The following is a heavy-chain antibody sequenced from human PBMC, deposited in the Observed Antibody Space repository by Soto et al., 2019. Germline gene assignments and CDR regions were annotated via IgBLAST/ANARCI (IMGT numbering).Heavy chain of an antibody. J-gene: IGHJ4*01. D-gene: IGHD6-19*01. Sequence: PGGSLRLFCAASGFTFSSYAMSWVRQAPGKGLEWVSAISGSGGSTYYADSVKGRFTISSDNSKNPLYLQMNSLRADDTAVYYCSREGSPALDSSGWLDYWGHGTLVTVSS. V-gene: IGHV3-23*01. CDR3: SREGSPALDSSGWLDY. CDR1: GFTFSSYA. CDR2: ISGSGGST.